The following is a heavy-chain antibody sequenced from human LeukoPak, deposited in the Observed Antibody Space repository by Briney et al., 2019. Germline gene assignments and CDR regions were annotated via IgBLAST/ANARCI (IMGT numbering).Heavy chain of an antibody. D-gene: IGHD5-12*01. CDR1: GGSFSGYY. Sequence: TSETLSLTCAVYGGSFSGYYWSWIRQPPGKGLEWIGEINHSKSTNYNPSLKSRVTISVDTSKNQFSLNLSSVTAADTAVYYCARSRGYTGYDPFDHWGQGTLVTVSS. CDR2: INHSKST. J-gene: IGHJ4*02. CDR3: ARSRGYTGYDPFDH. V-gene: IGHV4-34*01.